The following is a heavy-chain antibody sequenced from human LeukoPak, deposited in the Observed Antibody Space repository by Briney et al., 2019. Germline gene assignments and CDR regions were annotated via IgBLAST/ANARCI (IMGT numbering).Heavy chain of an antibody. CDR1: GFTFSSYA. CDR3: AKEIYGDSTGGRFQH. J-gene: IGHJ1*01. V-gene: IGHV3-23*01. D-gene: IGHD4-17*01. CDR2: ISGSGGST. Sequence: GGTLRLSCAASGFTFSSYAMSWVRQAPGKGLEWVSVISGSGGSTYYADSVKGRFTISRDNSKNTLYLQMNSLRAEDTAVYYCAKEIYGDSTGGRFQHWGQGTLVTVSS.